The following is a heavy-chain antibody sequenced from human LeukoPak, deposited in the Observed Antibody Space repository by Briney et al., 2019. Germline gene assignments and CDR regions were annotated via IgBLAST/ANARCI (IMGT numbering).Heavy chain of an antibody. CDR2: VGTAGDT. CDR3: ARRGDSRGYYDAFDI. V-gene: IGHV3-13*01. Sequence: PGGSLRLSCTASGFTFSSYIMHWVRQPTGKGLEWVSAVGTAGDTYYPGSVKGRFTISRENAKNSLYLQMNSLRAGDTAVYYCARRGDSRGYYDAFDIWGQGTMVTVSS. D-gene: IGHD3-22*01. CDR1: GFTFSSYI. J-gene: IGHJ3*02.